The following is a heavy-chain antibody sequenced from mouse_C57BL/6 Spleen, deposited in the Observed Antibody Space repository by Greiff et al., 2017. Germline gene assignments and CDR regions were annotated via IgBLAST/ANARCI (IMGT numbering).Heavy chain of an antibody. V-gene: IGHV2-9-1*01. D-gene: IGHD1-1*01. J-gene: IGHJ2*01. CDR2: IWTGGGT. CDR3: ARKGGDYYGSSYYFDY. Sequence: VQLQQSGPGLVAPSQSLSITCTVSGFSLTSYAISWVRQPPGKGLEWLGVIWTGGGTNSTSALKSRLSISKDNSKSQVFLKMNSLQTYDTARYYCARKGGDYYGSSYYFDYWGQGTTLTVSS. CDR1: GFSLTSYA.